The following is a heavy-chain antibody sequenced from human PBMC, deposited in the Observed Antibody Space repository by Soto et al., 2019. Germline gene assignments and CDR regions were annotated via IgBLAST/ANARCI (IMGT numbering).Heavy chain of an antibody. Sequence: GGSLRLSCAGSAFTFSNYAMAWVRQAPGKGLEWVSSIAGSGGDISYADSVKGHFTISRDNSKSTLFLQMDSLRAEDTAIYYCAKKYYGTYPFDYWGQGTLVTVSS. J-gene: IGHJ4*02. CDR1: AFTFSNYA. D-gene: IGHD1-26*01. CDR3: AKKYYGTYPFDY. CDR2: IAGSGGDI. V-gene: IGHV3-23*01.